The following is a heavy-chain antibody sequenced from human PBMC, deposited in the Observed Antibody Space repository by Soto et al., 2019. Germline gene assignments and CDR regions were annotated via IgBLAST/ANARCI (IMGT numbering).Heavy chain of an antibody. J-gene: IGHJ5*02. CDR3: TRPCRYCNGGGPGNWFDP. V-gene: IGHV3-11*01. CDR2: ISYSGTTI. D-gene: IGHD2-8*02. CDR1: GFTFTDYD. Sequence: QVQLVESGGGLVKPGGSLRLACATSGFTFTDYDMSWIRQAPGKGLEWVSYISYSGTTIYYVDSVRGRFAISSDKAEKSLYLHMNSLRSEDTAVYYCTRPCRYCNGGGPGNWFDPWGQGTLVTVSS.